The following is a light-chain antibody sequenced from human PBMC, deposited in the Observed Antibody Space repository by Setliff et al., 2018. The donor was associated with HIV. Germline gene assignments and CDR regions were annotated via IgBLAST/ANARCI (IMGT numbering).Light chain of an antibody. CDR1: QTIDSDY. Sequence: DIVLTQSPGTLSLSPGERATLSCRASQTIDSDYLAWYQRKPGLAPRLLIFDASTRATGIPDRFSGSGSGTDFALTISRAEPEDFAVYYCQQYGSSFTFGPGTKVDIK. CDR2: DAS. V-gene: IGKV3D-20*01. J-gene: IGKJ3*01. CDR3: QQYGSSFT.